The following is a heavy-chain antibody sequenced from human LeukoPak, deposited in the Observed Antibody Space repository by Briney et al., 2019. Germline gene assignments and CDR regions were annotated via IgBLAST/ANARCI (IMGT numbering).Heavy chain of an antibody. Sequence: GESLKISCEGSGYRFTSYWIAWVRQMPGKGLEWMGIVYPGDSDTRYSPSFQGQVTISADKSISTAYLQWNSLKASDTAVFYCARLVAGTYSYPDSWGQEPWSPCPQ. CDR1: GYRFTSYW. V-gene: IGHV5-51*01. D-gene: IGHD1-26*01. CDR3: ARLVAGTYSYPDS. CDR2: VYPGDSDT. J-gene: IGHJ5*01.